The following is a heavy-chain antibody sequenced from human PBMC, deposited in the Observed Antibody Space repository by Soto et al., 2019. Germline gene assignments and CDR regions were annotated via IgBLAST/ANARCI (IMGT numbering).Heavy chain of an antibody. D-gene: IGHD6-13*01. CDR2: IIPILGIA. Sequence: QVQLVQSGAEVKKPGSSVKVSCKASGGTFSSYTISWVRQAPGQGREWMGRIIPILGIANYAQKFQGRVTITADKSTSTAYMELSRLTSEDTAVYYCERARLAAAGTYLFDYCCQGTLVTVSS. V-gene: IGHV1-69*02. CDR1: GGTFSSYT. J-gene: IGHJ4*02. CDR3: ERARLAAAGTYLFDY.